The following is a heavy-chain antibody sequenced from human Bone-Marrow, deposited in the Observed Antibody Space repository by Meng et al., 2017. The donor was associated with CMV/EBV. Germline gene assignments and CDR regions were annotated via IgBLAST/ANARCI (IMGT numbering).Heavy chain of an antibody. V-gene: IGHV3-30*02. D-gene: IGHD6-6*01. CDR1: GFTFSSYG. J-gene: IGHJ6*02. Sequence: GGSLRLSCAASGFTFSSYGMHWVRQAPGKGLEWVAFIRYDGSNKYYADSVKGRFTISRDNSKNRLYLQMNSLRAEDTAVYYCARESRATRGPRIRGMDVWGQGTTVTVSS. CDR3: ARESRATRGPRIRGMDV. CDR2: IRYDGSNK.